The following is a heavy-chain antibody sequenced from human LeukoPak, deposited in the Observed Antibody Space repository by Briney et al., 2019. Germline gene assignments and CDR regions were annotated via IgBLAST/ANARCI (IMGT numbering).Heavy chain of an antibody. J-gene: IGHJ4*02. CDR2: IGGGETT. D-gene: IGHD1-20*01. CDR1: GFMFNSYT. Sequence: PGGSLRLSCAASGFMFNSYTMNWVRQAPGKGLEWISCIGGGETTSYADSVKGRFTISRDDAKNSLYLQMNSLRAEDTAVYYCARDHNWVFDYWGQGILVTVSS. CDR3: ARDHNWVFDY. V-gene: IGHV3-69-1*01.